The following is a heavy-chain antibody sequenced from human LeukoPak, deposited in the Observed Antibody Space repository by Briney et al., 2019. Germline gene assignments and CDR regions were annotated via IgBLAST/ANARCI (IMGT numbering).Heavy chain of an antibody. CDR1: GFTFSSYW. CDR3: ARSTSSNWFDP. Sequence: GGSLRLSCAASGFTFSSYWMHWVRQVPGKGLVWVSRIKSDESSTSYADSVKGRFTISRDNARNTLYMQMNSLRAEDTAMYYCARSTSSNWFDPWGQGTLVTVSS. V-gene: IGHV3-74*01. D-gene: IGHD2-2*01. CDR2: IKSDESST. J-gene: IGHJ5*02.